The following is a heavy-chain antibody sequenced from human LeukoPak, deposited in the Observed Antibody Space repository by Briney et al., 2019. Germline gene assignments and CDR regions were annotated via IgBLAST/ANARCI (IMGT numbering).Heavy chain of an antibody. CDR3: ARDGEMATILGNWFDP. J-gene: IGHJ5*02. CDR2: ILPIFDTA. Sequence: SVKVSCKASGGTFSSYAMSWVRQAPGQGLEWVGGILPIFDTANYAQKMQGRDTISANESTSTAYMELSSLRAEDTAVYYCARDGEMATILGNWFDPWGQGTLVTVSS. V-gene: IGHV1-69*13. D-gene: IGHD5-24*01. CDR1: GGTFSSYA.